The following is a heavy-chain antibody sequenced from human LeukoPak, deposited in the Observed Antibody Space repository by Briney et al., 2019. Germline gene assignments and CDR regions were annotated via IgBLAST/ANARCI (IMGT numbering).Heavy chain of an antibody. CDR1: GYSFTNYW. D-gene: IGHD2-2*01. CDR3: ARDGPVPATADAFDF. J-gene: IGHJ3*01. Sequence: GESLRISCKGSGYSFTNYWIGWVRQMPGKGLEWMGIIYPGDSDIRNSPSFQGRVTIPVDKSISTVYLQWSSLKASDTAMYYCARDGPVPATADAFDFWGQGTMVTVSS. V-gene: IGHV5-51*01. CDR2: IYPGDSDI.